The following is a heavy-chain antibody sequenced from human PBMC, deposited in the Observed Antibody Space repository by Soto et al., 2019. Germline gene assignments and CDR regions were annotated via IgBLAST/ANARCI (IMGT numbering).Heavy chain of an antibody. V-gene: IGHV3-21*06. D-gene: IGHD3-10*01. Sequence: GGSLRLSCAASGFTFSYYPLHWVRRAPGKGLEWVSSISGIRDYIRYADSVKGRFTISRDNAKTSLYLQMNSLTAEDTAVYYCAREGVHNYTEYYFDYWGQGTLVTVPS. CDR2: ISGIRDYI. CDR3: AREGVHNYTEYYFDY. CDR1: GFTFSYYP. J-gene: IGHJ4*02.